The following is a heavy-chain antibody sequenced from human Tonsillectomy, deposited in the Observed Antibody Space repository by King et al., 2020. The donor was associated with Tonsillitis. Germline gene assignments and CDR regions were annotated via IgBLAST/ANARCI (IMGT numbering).Heavy chain of an antibody. CDR2: IYHTGST. V-gene: IGHV4-38-2*01. CDR1: GDSISSGYY. J-gene: IGHJ5*02. CDR3: ARAERVLVWFGELSNWFDP. D-gene: IGHD3-10*01. Sequence: QLQESGPGLVKPSETLSLICAVSGDSISSGYYWGWIRQPPGEGLEWIGSIYHTGSTYHNPSLKSRVSISVDTSKKQFSLKLSSVTAADTAIYYCARAERVLVWFGELSNWFDPWGQGTLVTVSS.